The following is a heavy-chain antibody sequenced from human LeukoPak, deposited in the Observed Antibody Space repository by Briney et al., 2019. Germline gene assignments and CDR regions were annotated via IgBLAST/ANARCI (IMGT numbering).Heavy chain of an antibody. V-gene: IGHV4-59*01. Sequence: SETLPLTCTVSGGSIASYYWSWIRQPPGKGLEWIGYIYYSGSTNYNPSVKSRVTISVDTSKNQFSLKLSSVTAADTAVYYCARVKSNSWYYDAFDIWGQGAMVTVSS. CDR2: IYYSGST. CDR1: GGSIASYY. CDR3: ARVKSNSWYYDAFDI. J-gene: IGHJ3*02. D-gene: IGHD6-13*01.